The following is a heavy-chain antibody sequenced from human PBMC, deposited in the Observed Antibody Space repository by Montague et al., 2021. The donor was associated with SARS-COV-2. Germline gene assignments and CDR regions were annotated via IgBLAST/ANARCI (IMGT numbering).Heavy chain of an antibody. J-gene: IGHJ5*02. CDR3: ARDLSSSWSYWFDH. V-gene: IGHV4-4*01. CDR2: IYASGST. CDR1: GASISNAFW. Sequence: ETLSLTCAVSGASISNAFWWSWVRQPPGKGLEWIGRIYASGSTKYNPSLKSRVTISVDTSKNQFSLKVSSVTAADTAVYCCARDLSSSWSYWFDHWGQGTLVTVSS. D-gene: IGHD6-13*01.